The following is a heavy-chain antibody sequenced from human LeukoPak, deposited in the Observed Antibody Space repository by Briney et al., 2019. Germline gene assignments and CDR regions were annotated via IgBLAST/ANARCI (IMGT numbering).Heavy chain of an antibody. CDR2: IYTSGST. J-gene: IGHJ6*03. V-gene: IGHV4-4*09. CDR1: GGSISSYY. Sequence: SETLSLTCTVSGGSISSYYGSWIRQPPRKGLEWIGYIYTSGSTNYNPSLKSRVTISVDTSKNQFSLKLSSVTAADTAVYYCARVEQLLPYYYYYMDVWGKGTTVTVSS. CDR3: ARVEQLLPYYYYYMDV. D-gene: IGHD6-6*01.